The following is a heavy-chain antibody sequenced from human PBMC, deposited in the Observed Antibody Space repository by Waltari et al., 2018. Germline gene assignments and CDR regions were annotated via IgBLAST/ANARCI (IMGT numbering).Heavy chain of an antibody. J-gene: IGHJ5*01. CDR1: RFSFSNYD. Sequence: EVQLLESGGGLVQPGGSLRLSCAASRFSFSNYDMAWVRLAPGKGLEWVSGIRNSGGNTYYGDSVKGRFAISRDNSRNTLHLQMNGLRAEDTAIYYCTSWRVVAGTGWFDSWGQGTLVTVSS. CDR3: TSWRVVAGTGWFDS. D-gene: IGHD2-15*01. CDR2: IRNSGGNT. V-gene: IGHV3-23*01.